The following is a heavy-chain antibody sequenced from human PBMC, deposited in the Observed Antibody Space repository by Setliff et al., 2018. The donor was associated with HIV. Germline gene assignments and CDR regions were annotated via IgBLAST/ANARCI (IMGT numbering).Heavy chain of an antibody. CDR1: ACSFTNCW. CDR2: IDPSDSYT. J-gene: IGHJ4*02. D-gene: IGHD2-2*01. Sequence: GESLKISCTGSACSFTNCWIGWVRQMPGKGLEWMGRIDPSDSYTNYSPSFQGHVTISADKSISTAYLQWSSLKASDTAMYYCARTDCSSTSCYSVYWGQGTLVTVSS. V-gene: IGHV5-10-1*01. CDR3: ARTDCSSTSCYSVY.